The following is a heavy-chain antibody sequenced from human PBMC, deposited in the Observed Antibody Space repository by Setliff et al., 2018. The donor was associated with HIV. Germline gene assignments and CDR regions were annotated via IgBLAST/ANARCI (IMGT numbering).Heavy chain of an antibody. Sequence: GGSLRLSCAASGFTFSSYVMSWVRQAPGKGLEWVSGISGSGGSTYYADSVKGRFTISRDNSKNTLYLQMNSLRAEDTAVYCCAKGRDGYTPPCAFDYWGQGTLVTVSS. CDR2: ISGSGGST. V-gene: IGHV3-23*01. D-gene: IGHD5-12*01. J-gene: IGHJ4*02. CDR3: AKGRDGYTPPCAFDY. CDR1: GFTFSSYV.